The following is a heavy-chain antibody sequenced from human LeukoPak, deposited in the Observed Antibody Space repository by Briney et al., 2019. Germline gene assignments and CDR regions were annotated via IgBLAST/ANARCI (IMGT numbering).Heavy chain of an antibody. D-gene: IGHD6-6*01. CDR1: GYTFTSYA. V-gene: IGHV1-3*01. Sequence: ASVKVSCKASGYTFTSYAMHWVRQAPGQRLEWMGWINAGNGNTEYSQKFQGRVTITRDTSASTAYMELSSLRSEDTAVYYCARSPRIAARGDWFDPWGQGTLVTVSS. CDR3: ARSPRIAARGDWFDP. CDR2: INAGNGNT. J-gene: IGHJ5*02.